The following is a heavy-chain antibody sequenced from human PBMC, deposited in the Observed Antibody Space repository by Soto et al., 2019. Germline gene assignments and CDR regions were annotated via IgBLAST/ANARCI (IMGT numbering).Heavy chain of an antibody. CDR1: GYTFTSYG. CDR3: ARGRYGDS. CDR2: ISAHNGNT. V-gene: IGHV1-18*01. J-gene: IGHJ4*02. D-gene: IGHD1-1*01. Sequence: QVHLVQSGAEVKKPGASVKVSCKASGYTFTSYGITWVRQAPGQGLEWMGWISAHNGNTDYAQKLQGRVIVTRDTSPSTAYMALRSLRSDDTAVYYCARGRYGDSWGQGALVTVSS.